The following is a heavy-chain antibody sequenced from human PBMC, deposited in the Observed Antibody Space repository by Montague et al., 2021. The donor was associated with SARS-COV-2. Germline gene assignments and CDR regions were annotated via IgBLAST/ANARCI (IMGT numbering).Heavy chain of an antibody. CDR2: INHRGST. CDR3: ARGSSILWWWDHDY. D-gene: IGHD2-21*01. Sequence: SETLSLTCAVYGGSFSGYYWCWFRQPPPKGLVWFGEINHRGSTNYYPSPLSRVTISVDTSKSQFSLRLRSVTDADTAVYYCARGSSILWWWDHDYWGQGTLVTVSS. CDR1: GGSFSGYY. J-gene: IGHJ4*02. V-gene: IGHV4-34*01.